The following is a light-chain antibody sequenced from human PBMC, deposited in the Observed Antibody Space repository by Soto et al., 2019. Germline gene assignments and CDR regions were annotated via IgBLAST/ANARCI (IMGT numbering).Light chain of an antibody. CDR1: QSISSW. CDR2: DDS. J-gene: IGKJ1*01. Sequence: DIQMTQSPSTLTASVGDRVTITCRASQSISSWLAWYQQKPGKAPKLLIYDDSSLESGVPSRLSGSGSGTELTLTISRLQPDDFATYYCQKYNSYPWTCGQGTKVDIK. CDR3: QKYNSYPWT. V-gene: IGKV1-5*01.